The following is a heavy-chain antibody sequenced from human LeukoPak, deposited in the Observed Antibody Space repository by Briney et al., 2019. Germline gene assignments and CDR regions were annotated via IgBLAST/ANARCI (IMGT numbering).Heavy chain of an antibody. CDR3: ARVGNFWSGYYTGYFDY. D-gene: IGHD3-3*01. CDR1: GGSISIYY. J-gene: IGHJ4*02. CDR2: IYTSGST. V-gene: IGHV4-4*07. Sequence: SETLSLTCTVSGGSISIYYWSWIRQPAGKGLEWIGRIYTSGSTNYNPSLKSRVTISVDKSKNQFSLKLSSVTAADTAVYYCARVGNFWSGYYTGYFDYWGQGTLVTVSS.